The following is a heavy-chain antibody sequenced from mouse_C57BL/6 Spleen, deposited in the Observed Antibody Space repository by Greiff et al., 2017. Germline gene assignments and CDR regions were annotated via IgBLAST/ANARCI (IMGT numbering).Heavy chain of an antibody. Sequence: QVQLQQPGAELVMPGASVKLSCKASGYTFTSYWMQWVKQRPGQGLEWIGEIDPSDSYTNYNQKFKGKATLTVDTSSSTAYMQLSSLTSEDSAVYYCARGNSNFYFDYWGQGTTLTVSS. CDR3: ARGNSNFYFDY. V-gene: IGHV1-50*01. J-gene: IGHJ2*01. CDR2: IDPSDSYT. D-gene: IGHD4-1*01. CDR1: GYTFTSYW.